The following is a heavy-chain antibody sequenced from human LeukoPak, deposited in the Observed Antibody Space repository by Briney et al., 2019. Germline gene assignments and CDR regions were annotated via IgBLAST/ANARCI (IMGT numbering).Heavy chain of an antibody. V-gene: IGHV3-64*01. CDR3: ASGVDCSGGSCYSKDAFDI. Sequence: GGSLRLSCAASGFTFSSYAMHWVRQAPGKGLEYVSAISSNGGSTYYANSVKGRFTISRDNSKNTLYLQMGSLRAEGMAVYYCASGVDCSGGSCYSKDAFDIWGQGTMVTVSS. CDR1: GFTFSSYA. J-gene: IGHJ3*02. CDR2: ISSNGGST. D-gene: IGHD2-15*01.